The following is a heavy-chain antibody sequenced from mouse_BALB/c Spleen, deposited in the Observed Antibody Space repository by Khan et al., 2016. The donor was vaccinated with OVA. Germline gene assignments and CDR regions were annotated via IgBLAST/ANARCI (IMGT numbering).Heavy chain of an antibody. CDR1: GYSITSDYG. CDR3: ARTARIKY. CDR2: ISYSGST. D-gene: IGHD1-2*01. Sequence: EVELVESGPGLVKPSQSLYLTCTVTGYSITSDYGWNWIRQFPGNKLEWVGYISYSGSTNYNTSLKSRISITRDTSKNQFFLQLNSVTTEDTATYYCARTARIKYWGQGTTLTVSS. V-gene: IGHV3-2*02. J-gene: IGHJ2*01.